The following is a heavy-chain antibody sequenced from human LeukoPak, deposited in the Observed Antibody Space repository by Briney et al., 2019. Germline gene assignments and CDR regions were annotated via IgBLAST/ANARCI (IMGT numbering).Heavy chain of an antibody. J-gene: IGHJ4*02. CDR1: GGSLSNYY. CDR3: ARGATAHFDY. CDR2: IYYSGST. V-gene: IGHV4-59*01. D-gene: IGHD5-18*01. Sequence: SETLSLTCTVSGGSLSNYYWSWIRQPPGKGLEWIGYIYYSGSTNYNPSLKSRVTISVDTSKNQFSLKLSSVTAADTAVYYCARGATAHFDYWGQGTLVTVSS.